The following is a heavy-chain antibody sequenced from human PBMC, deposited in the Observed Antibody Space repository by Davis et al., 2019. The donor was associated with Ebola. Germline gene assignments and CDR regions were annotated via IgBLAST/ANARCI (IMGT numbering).Heavy chain of an antibody. J-gene: IGHJ6*02. CDR1: SGSFSGYY. V-gene: IGHV4-34*01. Sequence: SETLSLTCAVYSGSFSGYYWSWIRQPPGKGLEWIGEINHSGSTNYNPSLKSRVTISVDTSKNQFSLKLSSVTAADTAVYYCARGLLSWVYYGMDVWGQGTTVTVSS. CDR2: INHSGST. CDR3: ARGLLSWVYYGMDV.